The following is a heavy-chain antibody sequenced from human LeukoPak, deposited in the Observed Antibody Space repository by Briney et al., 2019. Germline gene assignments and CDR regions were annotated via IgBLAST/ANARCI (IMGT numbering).Heavy chain of an antibody. CDR2: IRSKAYGGTT. CDR3: TTVDYYDSSGYWDAFDI. V-gene: IGHV3-49*04. D-gene: IGHD3-22*01. CDR1: GFTFGDYA. J-gene: IGHJ3*02. Sequence: GGSLRLSCTASGFTFGDYAMSWVRQAPGKGLEWVGFIRSKAYGGTTEYAASVKGRFTISRDDSKNTLYLQMNSLKTEDTAVYYCTTVDYYDSSGYWDAFDIWGQGTMVTVSS.